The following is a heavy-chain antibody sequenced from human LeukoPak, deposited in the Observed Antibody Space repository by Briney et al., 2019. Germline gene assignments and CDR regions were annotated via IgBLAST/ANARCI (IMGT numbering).Heavy chain of an antibody. CDR2: IKSKTDGETT. Sequence: GGSLRLSCAASGFTFSNAWMSWVRQAPGKGLEWVGRIKSKTDGETTDYAAPVKGRFTISRDDSKNTLYLQMNSLKTEDTAVYYCTTDTNDYGDSYFDYWGQGTLVTVSS. CDR1: GFTFSNAW. CDR3: TTDTNDYGDSYFDY. J-gene: IGHJ4*02. V-gene: IGHV3-15*01. D-gene: IGHD4-17*01.